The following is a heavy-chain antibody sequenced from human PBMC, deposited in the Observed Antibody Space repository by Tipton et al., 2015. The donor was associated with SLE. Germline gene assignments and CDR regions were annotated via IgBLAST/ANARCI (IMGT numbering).Heavy chain of an antibody. CDR1: GYTLSSYG. CDR3: ARDAYYDFWSAYSNWFDP. CDR2: ISAYNGNT. D-gene: IGHD3-3*01. J-gene: IGHJ5*02. Sequence: QVQLVQSGAEVKKPGASVKVSCKVSGYTLSSYGISWVRQAPGQGLEWMGWISAYNGNTNYAQKFQGRVTMTTDTSTRTAYMELRSLRSDDTAVYYCARDAYYDFWSAYSNWFDPWGQGTLVTVSS. V-gene: IGHV1-18*01.